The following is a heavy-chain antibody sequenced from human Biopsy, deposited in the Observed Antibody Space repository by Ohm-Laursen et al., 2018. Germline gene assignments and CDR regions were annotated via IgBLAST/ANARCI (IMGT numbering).Heavy chain of an antibody. CDR2: IYYSGST. Sequence: GTLSLTCTVSRCSISSYYWNCIRLPPGKGLEWIGYIYYSGSTNYNPSLKSRVSISIDTSKNQFSLNMSSVTVADTAVYYCAREFYGNGMDVWGQGTTVTVS. J-gene: IGHJ6*02. CDR3: AREFYGNGMDV. CDR1: RCSISSYY. D-gene: IGHD4-17*01. V-gene: IGHV4-59*01.